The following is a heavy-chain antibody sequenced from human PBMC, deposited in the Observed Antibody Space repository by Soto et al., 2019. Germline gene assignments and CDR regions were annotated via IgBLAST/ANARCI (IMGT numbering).Heavy chain of an antibody. D-gene: IGHD1-1*01. J-gene: IGHJ4*02. CDR1: GFTFGDYA. Sequence: PGGSLRLSCTASGFTFGDYAMSWFRQAPGKGLEWVGFIRSNTYGGTTKYAADMKGRFTISRDDSKSIAYLQMNSLKTEDTAVYYCTRVFPIIGLLVKGTYYFDYWGQGTLVTVSS. V-gene: IGHV3-49*03. CDR2: IRSNTYGGTT. CDR3: TRVFPIIGLLVKGTYYFDY.